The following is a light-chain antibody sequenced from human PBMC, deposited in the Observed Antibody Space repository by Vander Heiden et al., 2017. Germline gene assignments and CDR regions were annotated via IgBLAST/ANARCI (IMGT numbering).Light chain of an antibody. Sequence: DIQMTQSHSTLSASVGDRVTITCRASQSIGSWLAWYQQKPGKAPKLLMYMASTLESGVPSRFSGNGSGTEFTLTISSLQPDDFATYYCQQYNSYPRTFGGGTKVEIK. V-gene: IGKV1-5*03. CDR2: MAS. CDR3: QQYNSYPRT. J-gene: IGKJ4*01. CDR1: QSIGSW.